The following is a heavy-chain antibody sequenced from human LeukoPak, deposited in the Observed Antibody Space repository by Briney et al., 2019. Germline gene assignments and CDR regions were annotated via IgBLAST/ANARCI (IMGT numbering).Heavy chain of an antibody. CDR3: ARGAVAGYYYYYYMDV. V-gene: IGHV3-30*04. Sequence: GGSLRLSCAASGFTFSSYAMHWVRQAPGKGLEWVAVISYDGSNKYYADSVKGRFTISRDNSKNTLYLQMNSLRAEDTAVYYCARGAVAGYYYYYYMDVWGKGTTVTVSS. CDR2: ISYDGSNK. CDR1: GFTFSSYA. D-gene: IGHD6-19*01. J-gene: IGHJ6*03.